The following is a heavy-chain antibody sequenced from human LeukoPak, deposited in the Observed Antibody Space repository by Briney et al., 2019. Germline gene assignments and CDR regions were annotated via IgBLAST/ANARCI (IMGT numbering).Heavy chain of an antibody. D-gene: IGHD6-6*01. Sequence: EASVKVSCKASNYTFTRYGISWVRPAPGQGLEWMGWISAYNGNTKYAQKLQGRVTMTTDTSTNTAYMELRSLRSDDTAVYYCARSYSSTSMDYWGQGTLVTVSS. V-gene: IGHV1-18*01. CDR1: NYTFTRYG. CDR3: ARSYSSTSMDY. J-gene: IGHJ4*02. CDR2: ISAYNGNT.